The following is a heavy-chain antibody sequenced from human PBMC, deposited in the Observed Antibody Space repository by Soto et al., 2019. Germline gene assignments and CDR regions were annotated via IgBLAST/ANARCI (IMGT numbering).Heavy chain of an antibody. Sequence: GGSLRLSCAASGFTFSSYWMHWVRQAPGKGLVWVSHIKKDGSQKRYVDSVKGRFTISRDNAQNSLYLQMNSLRVEDTATYYCARLGFNYDFLSGYYNVHHYYGIDVWGQGTTVTVSS. V-gene: IGHV3-74*01. J-gene: IGHJ6*02. CDR3: ARLGFNYDFLSGYYNVHHYYGIDV. CDR1: GFTFSSYW. D-gene: IGHD3-3*01. CDR2: IKKDGSQK.